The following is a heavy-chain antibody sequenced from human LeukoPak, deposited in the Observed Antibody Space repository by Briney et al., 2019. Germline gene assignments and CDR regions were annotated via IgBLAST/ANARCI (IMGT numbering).Heavy chain of an antibody. Sequence: SETLSLTCTVSGGSTSSGGYYWSWIRQHPGKGLEWIAYISYSGSTYHNPSLRSRVAISLDTSKNQFSLKLSSVTAADTAVYYCARDHTLDYGDYYYGLDVWGQGTTVTVSS. J-gene: IGHJ6*02. CDR3: ARDHTLDYGDYYYGLDV. CDR1: GGSTSSGGYY. D-gene: IGHD4-17*01. CDR2: ISYSGST. V-gene: IGHV4-31*03.